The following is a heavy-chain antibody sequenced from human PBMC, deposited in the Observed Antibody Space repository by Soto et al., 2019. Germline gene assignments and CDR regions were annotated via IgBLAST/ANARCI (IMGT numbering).Heavy chain of an antibody. J-gene: IGHJ3*02. CDR2: ISNRGDT. D-gene: IGHD2-15*01. CDR3: AREPRYCRGGSCSITGDAFDI. V-gene: IGHV3-66*01. CDR1: GFIVSDTY. Sequence: GGSLRLSCTASGFIVSDTYMNWVRQAPGKGLKWVSVISNRGDTHYADSVRGRFSLYRDIADNTLHLQMNNLRVEDTAVYYCAREPRYCRGGSCSITGDAFDIWGQGTMVTVSS.